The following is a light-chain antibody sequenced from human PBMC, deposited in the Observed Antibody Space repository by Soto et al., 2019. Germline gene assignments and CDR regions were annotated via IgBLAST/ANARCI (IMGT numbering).Light chain of an antibody. V-gene: IGKV4-1*01. Sequence: DIVMTQSPDSLAVSLGERATINCKSSQSVLFSSNNKNYLAWYQQKPGQPPKLLIYWASTRESGVPDRFSGSGSGTDFTLTISSLQAGDAAFYFCQQYYITPLTFGGGTRLEI. CDR3: QQYYITPLT. J-gene: IGKJ4*01. CDR2: WAS. CDR1: QSVLFSSNNKNY.